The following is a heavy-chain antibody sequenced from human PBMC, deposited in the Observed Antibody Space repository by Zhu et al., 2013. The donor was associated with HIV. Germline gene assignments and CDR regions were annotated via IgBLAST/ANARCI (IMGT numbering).Heavy chain of an antibody. CDR3: ARVRSGYGDYEYYFDY. CDR1: GGSISSYY. CDR2: IYYSGST. V-gene: IGHV4-59*12. J-gene: IGHJ4*02. Sequence: QVQLQESGPRLVKPSETLSLTCTVSGGSISSYYWSWIRQPPGKGLEWIGYIYYSGSTNYNPSLKSRVTISVDTSKNQFSLKLSSVTAADTAVYYCARVRSGYGDYEYYFDYWGQGTLVTVSS. D-gene: IGHD4-17*01.